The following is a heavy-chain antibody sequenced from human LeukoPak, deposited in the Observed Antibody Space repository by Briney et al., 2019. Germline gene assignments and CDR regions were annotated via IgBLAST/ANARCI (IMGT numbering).Heavy chain of an antibody. CDR2: ISGSGGST. CDR3: ARAYSSSSGRDAFDS. D-gene: IGHD6-6*01. CDR1: GFTLSSYA. V-gene: IGHV3-23*01. Sequence: PGGSLRLSCAASGFTLSSYAMSWVRQAPGKGLEWVSAISGSGGSTYYADSVKGRFTISRDSAKTSLFLQMNSLRDEDTAVYYCARAYSSSSGRDAFDSWGLGTLVTVSS. J-gene: IGHJ3*02.